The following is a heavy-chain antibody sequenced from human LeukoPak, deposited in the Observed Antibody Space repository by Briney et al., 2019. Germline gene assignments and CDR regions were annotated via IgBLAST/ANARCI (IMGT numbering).Heavy chain of an antibody. CDR1: GYSFTNYW. CDR2: IYPGDSDT. V-gene: IGHV5-51*01. J-gene: IGHJ4*02. Sequence: GESLKISCKGSGYSFTNYWIGWVRQMPGKGLEWMGIIYPGDSDTRYSPPFQGQVTFSADKSISTTSLQWSSVKASDTAMYYCARLPGYCTVGSCYFDYWGQGTLVTVSS. CDR3: ARLPGYCTVGSCYFDY. D-gene: IGHD2-15*01.